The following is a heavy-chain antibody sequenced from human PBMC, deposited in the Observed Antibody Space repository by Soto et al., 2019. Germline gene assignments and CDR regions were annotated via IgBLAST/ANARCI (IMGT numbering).Heavy chain of an antibody. CDR2: IFPLTDIP. CDR1: GGTFRNYP. V-gene: IGHV1-69*02. J-gene: IGHJ4*02. Sequence: QVQLVQSGTEVKKPGSSVKVSCKASGGTFRNYPINWVGQAPGQGLEWLGSIFPLTDIPDYAQNFQARITSSADKCTSTAYMELNSLTSDDTAMYFCARGPLVVLNYFESWGQGTLVTVSS. CDR3: ARGPLVVLNYFES.